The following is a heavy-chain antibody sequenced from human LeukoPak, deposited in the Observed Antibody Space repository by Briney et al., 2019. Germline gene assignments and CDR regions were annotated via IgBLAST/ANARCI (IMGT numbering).Heavy chain of an antibody. Sequence: GGSLRLSCAASGFTFSSYAMSWVRQAPGKGLEWVSAISGSGGSTYYADSVKGRFTISRDNSKNTLYLQMNSLRAEDTALYYCAKDRDTSGWFHNWFDPWGQGMLVTVFS. V-gene: IGHV3-23*01. J-gene: IGHJ5*02. D-gene: IGHD6-19*01. CDR2: ISGSGGST. CDR1: GFTFSSYA. CDR3: AKDRDTSGWFHNWFDP.